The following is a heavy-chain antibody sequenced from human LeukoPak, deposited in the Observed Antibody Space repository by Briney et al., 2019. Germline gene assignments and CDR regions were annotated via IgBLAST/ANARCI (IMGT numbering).Heavy chain of an antibody. D-gene: IGHD2-2*01. CDR1: GYTFISYG. V-gene: IGHV7-4-1*02. J-gene: IGHJ3*02. Sequence: ASVKVSCKASGYTFISYGMNWVRQAPGQGLEWMGWINANTGNPTYAQGFTGRFVFSLDTSVSTAYLQISSLKAEDTAVYYCARDHCSSTSCYPSRSDAFDIWGQGTMVTVSS. CDR2: INANTGNP. CDR3: ARDHCSSTSCYPSRSDAFDI.